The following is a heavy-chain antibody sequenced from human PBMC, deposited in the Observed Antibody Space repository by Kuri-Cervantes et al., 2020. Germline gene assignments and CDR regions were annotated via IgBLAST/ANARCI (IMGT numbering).Heavy chain of an antibody. V-gene: IGHV3-30*02. CDR2: MWYDGSNK. CDR1: GFTFSSYG. CDR3: AKDKTRDYYYGMDV. Sequence: GGSLRLSCAASGFTFSSYGMHWVRQAPGKGLEWVAVMWYDGSNKYYADSVKGRFTISRDNSKNTLYLQMNSLRAEDTAVYYCAKDKTRDYYYGMDVWGQGTTVTVSS. J-gene: IGHJ6*02.